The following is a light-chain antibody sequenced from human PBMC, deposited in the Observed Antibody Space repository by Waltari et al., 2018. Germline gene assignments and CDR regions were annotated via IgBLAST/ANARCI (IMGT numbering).Light chain of an antibody. J-gene: IGKJ2*01. Sequence: ETVLTQSPVTLSLSPGEGATLSCKASQSVGSSLAWYQQKPGQAPRLLIYNASNRAAGISARVSGSGSGTDFTLTISSMEPEDFAVYYCQQRSNWNTFGQGTKLEIK. V-gene: IGKV3-11*01. CDR3: QQRSNWNT. CDR1: QSVGSS. CDR2: NAS.